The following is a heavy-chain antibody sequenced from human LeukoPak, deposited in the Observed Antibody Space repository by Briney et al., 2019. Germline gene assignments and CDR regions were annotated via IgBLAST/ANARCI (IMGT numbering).Heavy chain of an antibody. D-gene: IGHD3-10*01. Sequence: PGRSLRLSCAASGFTFSSYGMHWVRQAPGKGLEWVAVIWYDGSSKYYADSVKGRFTISRDNSKNTLYLQMNSLRAEDTAVYYCAKEIPITMVRGVSPMDVWGKGTTVTVSS. CDR1: GFTFSSYG. CDR3: AKEIPITMVRGVSPMDV. J-gene: IGHJ6*03. CDR2: IWYDGSSK. V-gene: IGHV3-33*06.